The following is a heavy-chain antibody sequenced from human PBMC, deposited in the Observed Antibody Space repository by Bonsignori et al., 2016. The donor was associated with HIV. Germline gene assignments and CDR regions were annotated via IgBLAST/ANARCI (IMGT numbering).Heavy chain of an antibody. CDR2: IYYSGSA. CDR1: GGSISSSDYY. CDR3: ASDYGSGSFATRRYPFNT. Sequence: SETLSLTCTVSGGSISSSDYYWVWIRQPPGKGLEYIGSIYYSGSAYYNPSLKSPVTISVDTSKNQFSLDLKSVTAADTAVYYCASDYGSGSFATRRYPFNTWGQGILVTVSS. D-gene: IGHD3-10*01. V-gene: IGHV4-39*07. J-gene: IGHJ5*02.